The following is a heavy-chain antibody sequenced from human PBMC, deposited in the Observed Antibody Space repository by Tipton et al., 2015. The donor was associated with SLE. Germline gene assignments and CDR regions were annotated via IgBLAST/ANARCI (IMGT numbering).Heavy chain of an antibody. J-gene: IGHJ3*02. D-gene: IGHD5-24*01. CDR1: GFTFSSYG. V-gene: IGHV3-30*19. CDR3: ARARGRDGYNALDI. Sequence: SLRLSCAASGFTFSSYGMHWVRQAPGKGLEWVAVISYDGSNKYYADSVKGRFTISRDNSKNTLYLQMNSLRAEDTAVYYCARARGRDGYNALDIWGQGTMVTVSS. CDR2: ISYDGSNK.